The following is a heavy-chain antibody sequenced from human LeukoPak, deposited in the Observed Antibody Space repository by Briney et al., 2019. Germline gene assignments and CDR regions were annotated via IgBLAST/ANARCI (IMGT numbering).Heavy chain of an antibody. CDR2: ISTNTGNP. D-gene: IGHD3-10*01. CDR3: AREERLREIYYHGMDV. J-gene: IGHJ6*02. V-gene: IGHV7-4-1*02. CDR1: GYTFTRYA. Sequence: ASVKVSCKASGYTFTRYAMNWVRQAPGQGLEWMGWISTNTGNPTYAQGFTGRFVFSLDTSVSTAYLQISSLKAEDTAVYYCAREERLREIYYHGMDVWGQGTTVTVSS.